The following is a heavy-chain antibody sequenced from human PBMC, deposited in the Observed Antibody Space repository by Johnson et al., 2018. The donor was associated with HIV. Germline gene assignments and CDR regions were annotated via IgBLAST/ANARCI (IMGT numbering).Heavy chain of an antibody. Sequence: VQLVESGGGLIQPGGSLRLSCAASGFTVSSNYMSWVRQAPGKGLEWVANIKQDGSEKYYVDSVKGRFTISRDNAKNSLYLQMNSLRAEDTAVYYCAKDCVGVWWSRAFDIWGQGTMVTVSS. J-gene: IGHJ3*02. CDR3: AKDCVGVWWSRAFDI. V-gene: IGHV3-7*01. D-gene: IGHD2-21*01. CDR1: GFTVSSNY. CDR2: IKQDGSEK.